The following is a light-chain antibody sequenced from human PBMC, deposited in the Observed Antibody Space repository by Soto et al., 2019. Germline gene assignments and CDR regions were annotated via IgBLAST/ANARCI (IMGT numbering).Light chain of an antibody. J-gene: IGKJ5*01. V-gene: IGKV1-9*01. CDR2: AAS. CDR3: QQRKSYPIT. CDR1: QSINTY. Sequence: DIQLTQSPSFLSASVGDRVTITCRASQSINTYLAWYQQKPGKAPKLLIFAASTLQNGVPSRFSGSGSGTEFTITITSLQPADFATYSCQQRKSYPITFGQGTRLEIK.